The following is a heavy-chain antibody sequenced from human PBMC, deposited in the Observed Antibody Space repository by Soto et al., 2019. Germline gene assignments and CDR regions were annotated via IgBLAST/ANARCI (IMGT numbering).Heavy chain of an antibody. J-gene: IGHJ5*01. CDR2: MNPRSGNT. CDR3: ARGDSVTSSWYWFDS. CDR1: GYTFITYE. V-gene: IGHV1-8*01. D-gene: IGHD6-13*01. Sequence: QVQLVQSGAEVKKPGASVKVSCETSGYTFITYEITWVRQATGQGLEWMGWMNPRSGNTGYAQKFQVRVAMTRNTSLNTAYMELTDLTSEDTAVYYCARGDSVTSSWYWFDSWGQGTLVTVSS.